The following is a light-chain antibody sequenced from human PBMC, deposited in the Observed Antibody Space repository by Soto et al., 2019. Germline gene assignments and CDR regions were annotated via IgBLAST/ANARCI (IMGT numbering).Light chain of an antibody. J-gene: IGKJ5*01. CDR1: QSVSSN. CDR3: QQYNDWPPIT. V-gene: IGKV3-15*01. CDR2: DAS. Sequence: DIVLTQSPGTLSVSPGERATLSCRASQSVSSNLAWYQQKPGQAPRLLIYDASTKATVIPARFSGSGSGTEFTLTISSLQSEDFAVYYCQQYNDWPPITFGQGTRLEIK.